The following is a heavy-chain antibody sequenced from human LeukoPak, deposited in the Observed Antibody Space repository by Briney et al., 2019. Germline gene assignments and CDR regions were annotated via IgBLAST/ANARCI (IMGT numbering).Heavy chain of an antibody. CDR1: GFTFSSHG. V-gene: IGHV3-23*01. CDR3: AKDDAWLQYGN. D-gene: IGHD5-24*01. CDR2: ISPNGVIT. J-gene: IGHJ4*02. Sequence: GRSLRLSCAASGFTFSSHGMNWVRQAPGKGLEWVSGISPNGVITYYADSVKGRFTISGDNSKGTVYLQMNSLRPEDTAVYYCAKDDAWLQYGNWGRGTLVTVSS.